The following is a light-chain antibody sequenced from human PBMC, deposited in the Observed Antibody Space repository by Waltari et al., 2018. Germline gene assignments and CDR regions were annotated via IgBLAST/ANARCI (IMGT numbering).Light chain of an antibody. Sequence: DIQMTQSPSSLSASVGDSVTITCRASQTVVSYLHWYQHKPGKAPKLLIYAASGLQSGVPSRFSGSGSGTDFTLTISSLQPEDFATYYCQQTYTTLGTFGQGTKVEIK. J-gene: IGKJ1*01. CDR1: QTVVSY. CDR2: AAS. CDR3: QQTYTTLGT. V-gene: IGKV1-39*01.